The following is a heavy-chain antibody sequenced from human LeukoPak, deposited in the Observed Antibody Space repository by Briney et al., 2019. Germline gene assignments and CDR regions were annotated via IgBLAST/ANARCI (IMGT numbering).Heavy chain of an antibody. CDR3: ASPKDDSYSGLDY. CDR1: GYTFTGYY. Sequence: ASVKVSCKASGYTFTGYYMHWVRQAPGRGLEWMGWINPNSGGTNYAQNFQGRVTMTRDTSISTAYMELSRLRSDDTAVYYCASPKDDSYSGLDYWGQGTLVTVSS. J-gene: IGHJ4*02. D-gene: IGHD3-10*01. V-gene: IGHV1-2*02. CDR2: INPNSGGT.